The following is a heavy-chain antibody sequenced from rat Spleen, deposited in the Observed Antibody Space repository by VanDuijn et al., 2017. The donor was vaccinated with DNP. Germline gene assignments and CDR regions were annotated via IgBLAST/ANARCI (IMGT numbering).Heavy chain of an antibody. V-gene: IGHV5-31*01. CDR3: TTHSFTSGITTAFGS. D-gene: IGHD1-11*01. J-gene: IGHJ3*01. Sequence: EVQLEESGGGLVQPGRSLKLSCVASGFTFNNYWMTWIRQVPGKWLEWVASITSSVGSTYYPDSVKGRFTLSRDNAKSTLYLQMNSLRSEDTATYFCTTHSFTSGITTAFGSWGQGTLVTVSS. CDR2: ITSSVGST. CDR1: GFTFNNYW.